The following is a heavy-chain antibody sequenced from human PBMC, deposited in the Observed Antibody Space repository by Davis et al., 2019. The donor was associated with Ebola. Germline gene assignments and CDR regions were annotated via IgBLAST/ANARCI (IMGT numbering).Heavy chain of an antibody. CDR3: ARKAYYYDSSGYHAGGFDY. D-gene: IGHD3-22*01. Sequence: GESLKIPCAASGFTFSSYSMNWVRQAPGKGLEWVSSISSSSSYIYYAHSVKGRFTISRDNAKNSLYLQMNSLRAEDTAVYYCARKAYYYDSSGYHAGGFDYWGQGTLVTVSS. J-gene: IGHJ4*02. CDR2: ISSSSSYI. V-gene: IGHV3-21*01. CDR1: GFTFSSYS.